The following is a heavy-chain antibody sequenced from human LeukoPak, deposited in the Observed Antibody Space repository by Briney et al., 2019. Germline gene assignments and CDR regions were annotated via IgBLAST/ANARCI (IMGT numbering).Heavy chain of an antibody. J-gene: IGHJ4*02. CDR1: GFTFSSYS. Sequence: PGGSLRLSCAASGFTFSSYSMNWVRQAPGKGLEWVSAISGSGGSTYYADSVKGRFTISRDNSKNALYLQMNSLRAEDTAVYYCARDDTLFRASGGYYFDYWGQGTLVTVSS. CDR3: ARDDTLFRASGGYYFDY. V-gene: IGHV3-23*01. CDR2: ISGSGGST. D-gene: IGHD1-26*01.